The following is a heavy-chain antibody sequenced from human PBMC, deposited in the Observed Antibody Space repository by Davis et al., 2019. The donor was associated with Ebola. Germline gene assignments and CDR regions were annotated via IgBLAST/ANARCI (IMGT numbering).Heavy chain of an antibody. V-gene: IGHV3-23*01. J-gene: IGHJ4*02. Sequence: GGSLRLSCAASGFTFSSYAMSWFRQAPGKGLEWVSAISGSGGSTYYADSVKGRFTISRDNSKNTLYLQMNSLRAEDTAVYYCARDYEWLVLDYWGQGTLVTVSS. CDR3: ARDYEWLVLDY. CDR1: GFTFSSYA. CDR2: ISGSGGST. D-gene: IGHD6-19*01.